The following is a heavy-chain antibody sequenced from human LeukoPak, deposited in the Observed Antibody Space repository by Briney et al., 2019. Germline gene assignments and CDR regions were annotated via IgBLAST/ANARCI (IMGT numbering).Heavy chain of an antibody. Sequence: ASVKVSCKASGYTFTGYYMRWVRQAPGQGLEWMGWINPNSGGTNYAQKFQGRVTMTRDTSISTAYMELSSLRSDDTAVYYCARDVGGDHDYWDQGTLVTVSS. D-gene: IGHD2-21*01. CDR3: ARDVGGDHDY. J-gene: IGHJ4*02. CDR2: INPNSGGT. V-gene: IGHV1-2*02. CDR1: GYTFTGYY.